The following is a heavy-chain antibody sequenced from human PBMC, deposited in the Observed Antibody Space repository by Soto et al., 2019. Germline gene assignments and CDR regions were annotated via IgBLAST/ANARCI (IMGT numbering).Heavy chain of an antibody. CDR1: GGSVTSHNYY. CDR2: IFYGGTT. J-gene: IGHJ4*02. Sequence: QMQLQESGPGLVKPSETLSLTCTVSGGSVTSHNYYWACIRQPPGKGLEFIGTIFYGGTTYYNPSIRSRVAISVDTSKNQFSLDLTSVTAADTYVYYCARHFGRRGGATTHYWGQGKLVTVSA. CDR3: ARHFGRRGGATTHY. D-gene: IGHD1-26*01. V-gene: IGHV4-39*01.